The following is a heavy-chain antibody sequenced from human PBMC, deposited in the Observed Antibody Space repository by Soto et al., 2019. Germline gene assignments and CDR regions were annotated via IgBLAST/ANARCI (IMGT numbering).Heavy chain of an antibody. J-gene: IGHJ6*02. V-gene: IGHV3-7*03. CDR2: IKEDGSEK. CDR1: GFTFSSYW. Sequence: EVQLVESGGGLVQPGGSLRLSCAASGFTFSSYWMSWVRQAPGKGLEWVANIKEDGSEKYYVDSVKGWFTISRDNAKNTLYLQMNSLRAEDTAVYYCARDFGILRFLEWFNYYYGMDVWGQGTTVTVSS. D-gene: IGHD3-3*01. CDR3: ARDFGILRFLEWFNYYYGMDV.